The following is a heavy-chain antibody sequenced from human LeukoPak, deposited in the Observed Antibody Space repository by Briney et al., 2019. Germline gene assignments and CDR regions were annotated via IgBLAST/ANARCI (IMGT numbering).Heavy chain of an antibody. CDR3: ARGVAVAGKLQPFDY. D-gene: IGHD6-19*01. CDR1: GGSISSSSYY. CDR2: IYYSGST. J-gene: IGHJ4*02. Sequence: SETLSLTCTVSGGSISSSSYYWGWIRQPPGKGLEWIGSIYYSGSTYYNPSLKSRVTISVGTSKNQFSLKLSSVTAADTAVYYCARGVAVAGKLQPFDYWGQGTLVTVSS. V-gene: IGHV4-39*01.